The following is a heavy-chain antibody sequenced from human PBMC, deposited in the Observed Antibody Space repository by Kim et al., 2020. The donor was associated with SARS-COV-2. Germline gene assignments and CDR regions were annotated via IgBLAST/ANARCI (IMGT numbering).Heavy chain of an antibody. CDR3: ARGITMVRGVTRPQNW. D-gene: IGHD3-10*01. CDR2: IYYSGST. J-gene: IGHJ5*01. Sequence: SETLSLTCTVSGGSVSSGSYYWSWIRQPPGKGLEWIGYIYYSGSTNYNPSLKSRVTISVDTSKNQFSLKLSSVTAADTAVYYCARGITMVRGVTRPQNW. CDR1: GGSVSSGSYY. V-gene: IGHV4-61*01.